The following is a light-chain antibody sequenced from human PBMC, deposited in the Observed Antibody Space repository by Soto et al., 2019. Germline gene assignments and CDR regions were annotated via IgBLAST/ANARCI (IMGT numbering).Light chain of an antibody. J-gene: IGKJ5*01. CDR3: QQYDASIT. CDR2: GAS. CDR1: QSVSSSY. Sequence: EIVLTQSPDTLSLSPGESATLSCRASQSVSSSYLAWYQQKPGQAPRLLIYGASSRATGIPDRFSGSGSGTAFTRTISRLEPEDFAMFYCQQYDASITFGQGTRLEIE. V-gene: IGKV3-20*01.